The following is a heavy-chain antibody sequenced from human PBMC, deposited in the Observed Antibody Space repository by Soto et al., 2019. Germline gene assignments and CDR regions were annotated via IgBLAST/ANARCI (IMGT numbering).Heavy chain of an antibody. CDR1: GYTFFTYY. V-gene: IGHV1-18*01. Sequence: ASVNVSFKSSGYTFFTYYISWVRQAPGQGLECMGWISTYSGDTKYAQKFQGRVTMTTDTSTTTAYLELRSLRSDDTAVYYCARHHGPTTSENWFDPWGQGTLVTVSS. CDR2: ISTYSGDT. CDR3: ARHHGPTTSENWFDP. D-gene: IGHD5-12*01. J-gene: IGHJ5*02.